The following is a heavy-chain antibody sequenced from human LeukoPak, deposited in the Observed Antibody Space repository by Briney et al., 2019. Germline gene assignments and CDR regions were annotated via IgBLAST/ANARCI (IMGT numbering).Heavy chain of an antibody. V-gene: IGHV3-23*01. Sequence: GESLTLSCAASGFIFSNFAINWVRQAPGKGLEWVSAISNTGEYTLYADSVKGRFTISTDNSKNTVSLQMNSLRAEDTALYYCARWTYNYDYWGQGTLVTVSS. CDR2: ISNTGEYT. J-gene: IGHJ4*02. D-gene: IGHD3/OR15-3a*01. CDR1: GFIFSNFA. CDR3: ARWTYNYDY.